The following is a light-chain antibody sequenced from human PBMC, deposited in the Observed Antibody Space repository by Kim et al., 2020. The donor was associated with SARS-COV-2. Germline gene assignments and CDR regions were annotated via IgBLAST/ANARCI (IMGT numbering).Light chain of an antibody. J-gene: IGLJ1*01. CDR1: SLKIYY. CDR2: GKN. Sequence: SSELTQDPVVSVALGQTVSITCRGDSLKIYYATWYQQKPGQAPVLVIYGKNNRPSGIPDRFSGSSSLNTASLTITGAQAEDEADYYCNSRDTSGNHLVVF. CDR3: NSRDTSGNHLVV. V-gene: IGLV3-19*01.